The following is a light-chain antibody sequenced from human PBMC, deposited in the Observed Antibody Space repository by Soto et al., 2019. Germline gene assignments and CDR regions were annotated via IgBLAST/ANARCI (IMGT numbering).Light chain of an antibody. CDR1: QSVSSN. CDR3: LQSNNWPPLT. V-gene: IGKV3-15*01. Sequence: EIVMTQSPATLSVSPGERATLSCRASQSVSSNLAWYQQKPGQAPRLLIYGASTRATGIPARFSGSGSGTEFTLTISSLHPLPFAVYLCLQSNNWPPLTFGGGTNVEIK. J-gene: IGKJ4*01. CDR2: GAS.